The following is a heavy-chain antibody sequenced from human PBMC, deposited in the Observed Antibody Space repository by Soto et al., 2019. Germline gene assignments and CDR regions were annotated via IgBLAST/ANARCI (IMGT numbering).Heavy chain of an antibody. V-gene: IGHV2-5*02. CDR3: AHRVLRTVFGLVTTTAIYFDF. CDR2: IYWDGDK. J-gene: IGHJ4*02. D-gene: IGHD3-3*01. CDR1: GFSLTTRGVG. Sequence: QITLNESGPTQVKPRQTLTLTCTFSGFSLTTRGVGVGWIRQSPGKAPEWLALIYWDGDKRYSPSLKSRLTITKDTSKNQVVLTMADLDPADTATYYCAHRVLRTVFGLVTTTAIYFDFWGQGTPVAVSS.